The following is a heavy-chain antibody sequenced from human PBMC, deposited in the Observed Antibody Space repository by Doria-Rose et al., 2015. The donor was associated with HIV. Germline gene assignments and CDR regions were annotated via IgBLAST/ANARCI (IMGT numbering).Heavy chain of an antibody. CDR3: TKRRGVTDIDPFDI. D-gene: IGHD2-21*02. V-gene: IGHV3-9*01. J-gene: IGHJ3*02. CDR2: ISWNSDTI. Sequence: WVRQTPGKGLEWVAGISWNSDTIDYADSVKGRFTISRDNAKNSLYLQMNSLRAEDTALYYCTKRRGVTDIDPFDIWCQGTMVIVSS.